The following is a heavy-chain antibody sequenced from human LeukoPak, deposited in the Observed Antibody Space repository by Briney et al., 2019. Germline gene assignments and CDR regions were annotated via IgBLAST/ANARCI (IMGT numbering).Heavy chain of an antibody. Sequence: GASVKVSCKASGYTFTVYFIHWVRQAPGQGLEWMGWINPNSGDTNYAQKFQGRVSMTRDTSTRTAYLEVSSLRPDDTAVYYCARVWDLRERPFDYWGQGTLVTVSS. CDR3: ARVWDLRERPFDY. CDR2: INPNSGDT. V-gene: IGHV1-2*02. CDR1: GYTFTVYF. D-gene: IGHD3-16*01. J-gene: IGHJ4*02.